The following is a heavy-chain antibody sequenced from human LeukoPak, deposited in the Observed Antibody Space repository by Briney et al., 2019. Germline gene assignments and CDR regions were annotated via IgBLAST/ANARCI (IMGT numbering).Heavy chain of an antibody. V-gene: IGHV5-51*01. D-gene: IGHD6-6*01. Sequence: GESLKISCHGSGYNFATYWIAWVRQMPGKGLEWMGTIYPGDSDTKYNPSMQGQVTISADKSTRMAYLEWRRLTASDTSIYYCARESEYSARWIDHWGQGTLVTVSS. CDR2: IYPGDSDT. J-gene: IGHJ5*02. CDR1: GYNFATYW. CDR3: ARESEYSARWIDH.